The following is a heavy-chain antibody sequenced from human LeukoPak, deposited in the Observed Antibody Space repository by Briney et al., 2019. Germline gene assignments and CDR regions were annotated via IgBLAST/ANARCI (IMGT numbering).Heavy chain of an antibody. D-gene: IGHD3-10*01. CDR3: ARILLWFRDPWGANWFDP. J-gene: IGHJ5*02. CDR2: MNPNSGNT. V-gene: IGHV1-8*01. CDR1: GYTFTGYD. Sequence: ASVKVSCKASGYTFTGYDINWVRQATGQGLEWMGWMNPNSGNTGYAQKFQGRVTMTRNTSISTAYMELSSLRSEDTAVYYCARILLWFRDPWGANWFDPWGQGTLVTVSS.